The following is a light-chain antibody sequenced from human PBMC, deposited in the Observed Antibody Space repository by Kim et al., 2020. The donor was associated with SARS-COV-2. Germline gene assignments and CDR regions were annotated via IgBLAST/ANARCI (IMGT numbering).Light chain of an antibody. CDR2: SDS. J-gene: IGLJ2*01. Sequence: PGKTARITCRGDDVGSKSVHWYQQKPGQAPVLVIYSDSDRPAGMPERFSGSNSVNTATLTISRVEAGDEADYYCPVWDSSSDHVVFGGGTQLTVL. CDR1: DVGSKS. CDR3: PVWDSSSDHVV. V-gene: IGLV3-21*04.